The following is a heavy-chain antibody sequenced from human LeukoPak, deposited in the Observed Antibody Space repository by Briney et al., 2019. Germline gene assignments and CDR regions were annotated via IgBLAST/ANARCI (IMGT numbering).Heavy chain of an antibody. CDR2: INPSGGST. CDR1: GYTFTSYY. J-gene: IGHJ4*02. V-gene: IGHV1-46*01. CDR3: ARTMTGGFDY. Sequence: ASVKVSCKASGYTFTSYYMHWVRQAPGQGLEWMGIINPSGGSTSYAQKFQGRVTMTRDMSTSTVYMELSSLRSDDTAVYYCARTMTGGFDYWGQGTLVTVSS. D-gene: IGHD2-8*02.